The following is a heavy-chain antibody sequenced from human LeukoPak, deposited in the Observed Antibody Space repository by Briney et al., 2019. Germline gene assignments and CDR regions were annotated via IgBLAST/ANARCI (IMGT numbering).Heavy chain of an antibody. CDR2: IYHSGST. J-gene: IGHJ4*02. CDR3: ARDSGSGWPIDY. CDR1: GYSISSGYY. D-gene: IGHD6-19*01. Sequence: PSETLSLTCAVSGYSISSGYYWGWIRQPPGKGLEWIGSIYHSGSTYYNPSLKSRVTTSVDTSKNQFSLKLSSVTAADTAVYYCARDSGSGWPIDYWGQGTLVTVSS. V-gene: IGHV4-38-2*02.